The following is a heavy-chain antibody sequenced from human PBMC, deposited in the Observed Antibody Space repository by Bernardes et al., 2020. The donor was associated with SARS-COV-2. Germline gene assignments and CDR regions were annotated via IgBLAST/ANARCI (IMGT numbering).Heavy chain of an antibody. V-gene: IGHV3-23*01. D-gene: IGHD3-22*01. CDR3: AKDRYYYDSSGYPNYGMDV. CDR2: ISDSGGST. Sequence: GGSLRLSCAASGFTFSLYAMSWVRQAPGKGLEWVSGISDSGGSTYYADSVKGRFTISRDNSKHTLYLQMNSLRAEDTAVYYCAKDRYYYDSSGYPNYGMDVWGQGTTVTVSS. CDR1: GFTFSLYA. J-gene: IGHJ6*02.